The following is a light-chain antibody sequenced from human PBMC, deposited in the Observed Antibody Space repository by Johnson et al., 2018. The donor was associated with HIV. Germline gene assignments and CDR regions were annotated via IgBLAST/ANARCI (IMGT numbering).Light chain of an antibody. CDR2: ENN. CDR3: GTWDSSLSAYV. Sequence: QSVLTQPPSVSAAPGQKVTISCSGSNSNIGNIYVSWYQQLPGTAPKLLIYENNKRPSGIPDRFSGSKSGTSATLAITGLPPGDEADYYCGTWDSSLSAYVFGTGTKVTVL. CDR1: NSNIGNIY. J-gene: IGLJ1*01. V-gene: IGLV1-51*02.